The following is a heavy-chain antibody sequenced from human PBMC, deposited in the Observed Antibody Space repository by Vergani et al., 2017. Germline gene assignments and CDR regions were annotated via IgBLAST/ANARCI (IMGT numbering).Heavy chain of an antibody. CDR1: GYTFGHFD. V-gene: IGHV3-30*02. CDR2: IRYDGSNP. J-gene: IGHJ6*02. Sequence: QEQLLQSGGGVVQPGGSLRLSCIGSGYTFGHFDMHWVRQAPGKGLAWVAFIRYDGSNPQYIDSVKGRLTISRDISKDTLFLQMNGLSPEDTGTYFCAKKGGSLYYYGVDVWVQGTTITVAS. D-gene: IGHD1-26*01. CDR3: AKKGGSLYYYGVDV.